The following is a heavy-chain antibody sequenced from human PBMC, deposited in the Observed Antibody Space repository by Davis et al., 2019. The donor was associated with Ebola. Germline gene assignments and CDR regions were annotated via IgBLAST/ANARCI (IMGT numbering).Heavy chain of an antibody. CDR2: INPNSGGT. CDR3: ARVADIVAIPGLYYYYMDV. J-gene: IGHJ6*03. Sequence: ASVKVSCKASGYTFTGYYMHWVRQAPGQGLEWMGWINPNSGGTNYAQKFQGRVTMARNTSISTAYMELSSLRSDDTAVYYCARVADIVAIPGLYYYYMDVWGKGTTVTVSS. CDR1: GYTFTGYY. V-gene: IGHV1-2*02. D-gene: IGHD5-12*01.